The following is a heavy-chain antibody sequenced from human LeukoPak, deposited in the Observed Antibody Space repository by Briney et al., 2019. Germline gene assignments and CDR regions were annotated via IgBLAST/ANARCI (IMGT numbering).Heavy chain of an antibody. Sequence: ASVQESCKATGYTFTSYHMHWLRQARGQGVEWMGIINPSGGSTSYAQKFQGRVIMTRDTSTSTVYMELSSLRSEDTAVYYCARDATAYNSFDYWGQGTLVTVSS. CDR3: ARDATAYNSFDY. J-gene: IGHJ4*02. D-gene: IGHD5-24*01. CDR1: GYTFTSYH. V-gene: IGHV1-46*01. CDR2: INPSGGST.